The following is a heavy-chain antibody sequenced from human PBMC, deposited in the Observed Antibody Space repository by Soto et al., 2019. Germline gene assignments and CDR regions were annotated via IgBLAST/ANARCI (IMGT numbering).Heavy chain of an antibody. D-gene: IGHD3-10*01. J-gene: IGHJ6*02. V-gene: IGHV4-34*01. Sequence: SETLSLTCAVYGGSFSGYYWSWIRQPPGKGLEWLGEINHSGSTNYNPSLKSRVTISVDTSKNQFSLKLSSVTAADTAVYYCARGIREFMDVWGQGTTVTVSS. CDR3: ARGIREFMDV. CDR1: GGSFSGYY. CDR2: INHSGST.